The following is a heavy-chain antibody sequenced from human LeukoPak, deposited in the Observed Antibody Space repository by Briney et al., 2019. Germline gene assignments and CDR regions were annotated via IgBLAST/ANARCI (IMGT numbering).Heavy chain of an antibody. Sequence: SETLSLTCTVSGGSISSYYWSWIRQPPGKGLEWIGYIYYSGSTNYNPSLKSRVTISVDTSKIQFSLKLSSVTAADTAVYYCAGNYDSSGYFPPYYFDYWGQGTLVTVSS. CDR3: AGNYDSSGYFPPYYFDY. J-gene: IGHJ4*02. D-gene: IGHD3-22*01. V-gene: IGHV4-59*08. CDR1: GGSISSYY. CDR2: IYYSGST.